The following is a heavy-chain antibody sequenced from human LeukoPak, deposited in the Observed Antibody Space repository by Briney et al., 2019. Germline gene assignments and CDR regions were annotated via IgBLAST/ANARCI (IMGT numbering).Heavy chain of an antibody. V-gene: IGHV1-46*01. D-gene: IGHD6-6*01. J-gene: IGHJ6*03. CDR2: INPSGGST. CDR1: GYTFTSYY. CDR3: ARDSSSKGNYYYMDV. Sequence: ASVKVSCKASGYTFTSYYMHWVRQAPGQGLEWMGIINPSGGSTSYAQKFQGRVTMTRDMSTSTVYMELSSLRSEDTAVYYCARDSSSKGNYYYMDVWGKGTTVTVSS.